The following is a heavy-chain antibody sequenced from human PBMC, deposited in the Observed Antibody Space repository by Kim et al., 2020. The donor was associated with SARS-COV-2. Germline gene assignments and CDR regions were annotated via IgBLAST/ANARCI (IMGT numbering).Heavy chain of an antibody. Sequence: SETLSLTCAVYGGSFSGYYWSWIRQPPGKGLEWIGEINHSGSTNYNPSLKSRVTISVDTSKNQFSLKLSSVTAADTAVYYCALKERGYSARYGMDVWGQGTTVTVSS. V-gene: IGHV4-34*01. J-gene: IGHJ6*02. D-gene: IGHD5-18*01. CDR2: INHSGST. CDR3: ALKERGYSARYGMDV. CDR1: GGSFSGYY.